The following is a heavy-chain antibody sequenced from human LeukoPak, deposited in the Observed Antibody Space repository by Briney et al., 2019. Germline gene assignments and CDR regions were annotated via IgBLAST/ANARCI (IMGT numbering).Heavy chain of an antibody. CDR1: GFTFSSYS. J-gene: IGHJ4*02. Sequence: PGGSLRLSCAAPGFTFSSYSMSWVRQAPGKGLEWVSSISSSSTYRYYAASVKGRFTISGDNAKNSLYLQMNSLRAEDTALYYCARGRYSGSYLLDYWGQGTLVTVSS. CDR2: ISSSSTYR. V-gene: IGHV3-21*01. CDR3: ARGRYSGSYLLDY. D-gene: IGHD1-26*01.